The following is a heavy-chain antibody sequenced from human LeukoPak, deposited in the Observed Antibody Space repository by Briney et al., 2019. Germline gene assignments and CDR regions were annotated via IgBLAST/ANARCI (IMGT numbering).Heavy chain of an antibody. CDR2: IGASGGNT. CDR1: GFTFTNYA. CDR3: AKDRIKDGYNDY. D-gene: IGHD5-24*01. J-gene: IGHJ4*02. V-gene: IGHV3-23*01. Sequence: GGSLRLSCATSGFTFTNYAMSWVRRAPGKGLEWVSAIGASGGNTYYADSVKGRFTISRDNSKNMLYLQMNSLRAEDTAVYYCAKDRIKDGYNDYWGQGILVTASS.